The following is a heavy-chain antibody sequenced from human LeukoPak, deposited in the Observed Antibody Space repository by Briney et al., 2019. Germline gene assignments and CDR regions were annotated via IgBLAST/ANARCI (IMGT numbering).Heavy chain of an antibody. J-gene: IGHJ4*02. CDR3: ARDRILRY. V-gene: IGHV4-59*01. D-gene: IGHD2-15*01. Sequence: PSETLSLTCTVSGGSIRSYYWSWIRQPPGKGLEWIGYIYYSGSTNYNPSLKSRVTISVDTSKNQFSLKLSSVTAADTAVYYCARDRILRYWGQGTLVTVSS. CDR2: IYYSGST. CDR1: GGSIRSYY.